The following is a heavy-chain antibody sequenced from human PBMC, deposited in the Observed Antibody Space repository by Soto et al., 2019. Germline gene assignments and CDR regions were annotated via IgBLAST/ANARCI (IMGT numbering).Heavy chain of an antibody. CDR1: GFTFSSYA. CDR3: ANSEVAATHFDY. J-gene: IGHJ4*02. D-gene: IGHD2-15*01. Sequence: GGSLRLSCAASGFTFSSYAMSWVRQAPGKGLEWVSAISGSGGSTYYADSVKGRFTISRDNSKNTLYLQMNSLRAEDTAVYYCANSEVAATHFDYWGQGTLVTVSS. V-gene: IGHV3-23*01. CDR2: ISGSGGST.